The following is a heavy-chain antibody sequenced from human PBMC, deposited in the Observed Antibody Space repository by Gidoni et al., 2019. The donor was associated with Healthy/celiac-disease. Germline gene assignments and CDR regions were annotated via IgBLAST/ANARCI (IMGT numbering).Heavy chain of an antibody. V-gene: IGHV1-2*06. J-gene: IGHJ4*02. Sequence: QVQLVQSGAEVKKPGASVKVSCKASGYTFTGYYLHWVRQAPGQGLEWMGRINPNSGGTNYAQKFQGRVTMTRDTSISTAYMELSRLRSDDTAVYYCARGVLRTYYYGSGQPYYFDYWGQGTLVTVSS. CDR2: INPNSGGT. CDR3: ARGVLRTYYYGSGQPYYFDY. CDR1: GYTFTGYY. D-gene: IGHD3-10*01.